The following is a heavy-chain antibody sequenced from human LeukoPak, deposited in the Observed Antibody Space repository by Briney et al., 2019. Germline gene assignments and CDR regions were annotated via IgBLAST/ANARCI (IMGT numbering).Heavy chain of an antibody. D-gene: IGHD6-19*01. CDR2: INHSGST. J-gene: IGHJ4*02. V-gene: IGHV4-34*01. Sequence: SETLSLTCAVYGGSFSGYYWSWIRQPPGKGLEWIGEINHSGSTNYNPSLKSRVTISVDTSKNQFSLKLSSVTAADTAEYYCARGLRDSSGWYPGMGFQDYWGQGTLVTVSS. CDR1: GGSFSGYY. CDR3: ARGLRDSSGWYPGMGFQDY.